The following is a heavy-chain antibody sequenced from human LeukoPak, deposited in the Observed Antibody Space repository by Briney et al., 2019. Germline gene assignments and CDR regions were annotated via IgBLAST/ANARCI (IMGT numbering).Heavy chain of an antibody. CDR3: ARASRPTVTIDPYYFDY. CDR1: GYTFTGYY. J-gene: IGHJ4*02. D-gene: IGHD4-17*01. V-gene: IGHV1-2*02. Sequence: ASVKVSCKASGYTFTGYYMHWVRQAPGQGLVWMGWVYPNSGGTNYPQKFQGRVTMTRDTSTTTAYMEVSRLTSDDTAVYYCARASRPTVTIDPYYFDYWGQGTLITVSS. CDR2: VYPNSGGT.